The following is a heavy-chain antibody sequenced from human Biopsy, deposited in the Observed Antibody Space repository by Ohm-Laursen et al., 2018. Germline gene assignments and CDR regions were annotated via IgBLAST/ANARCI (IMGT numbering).Heavy chain of an antibody. CDR2: VYYTGST. D-gene: IGHD3-22*01. CDR1: GDSMSSYY. Sequence: SDTLSLTCSVSGDSMSSYYWSWIRQPPGKGLQRIGYVYYTGSTGFNPSLQSRVTISVDTSKNHFSLRLRSVTPSDTAIYYCARDRGYYSDRTVPGYFDLWGRGTLVTVSS. V-gene: IGHV4-59*01. CDR3: ARDRGYYSDRTVPGYFDL. J-gene: IGHJ2*01.